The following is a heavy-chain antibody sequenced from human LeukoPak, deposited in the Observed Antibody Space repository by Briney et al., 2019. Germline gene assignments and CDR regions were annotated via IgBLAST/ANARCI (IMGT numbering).Heavy chain of an antibody. CDR2: IYYSGST. V-gene: IGHV4-31*03. CDR3: ARMEVYDSSGYPFDY. CDR1: GGSISSGGYY. Sequence: SETLSLTCTVSGGSISSGGYYWSWIRQHPGKGLEWIGYIYYSGSTYYNPSLKSRVTISVDTSKNQFSLKLSSVTAADTAVYYCARMEVYDSSGYPFDYWGQGTLATVSS. D-gene: IGHD3-22*01. J-gene: IGHJ4*02.